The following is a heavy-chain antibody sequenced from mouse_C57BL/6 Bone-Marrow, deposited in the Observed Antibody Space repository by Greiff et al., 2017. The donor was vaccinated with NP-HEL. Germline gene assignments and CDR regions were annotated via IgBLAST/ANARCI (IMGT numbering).Heavy chain of an antibody. CDR1: GFTFSSYG. J-gene: IGHJ3*01. CDR2: ISSGGSYT. V-gene: IGHV5-6*01. Sequence: EVHLVESGGDLVKPGGSLKLSCAASGFTFSSYGMSWVRQTPDKRLEWVATISSGGSYTYYPDSVKGRFTISRDNAKNTLYLQMSSRKSEDTAMYYCARHKGYYGWGQGTLVTVSA. CDR3: ARHKGYYG. D-gene: IGHD1-1*01.